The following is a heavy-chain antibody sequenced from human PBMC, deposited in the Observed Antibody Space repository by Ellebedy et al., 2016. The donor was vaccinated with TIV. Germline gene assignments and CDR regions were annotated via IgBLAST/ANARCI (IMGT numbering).Heavy chain of an antibody. Sequence: GGSLRLXXAASGFTFDMYSMNWVRQAAGKGLEWISFIIGTGSTTYYADSVRGRFIVSRDNAKNSLYLQMNSLRDEDTALYYCARRGNYLGDAFDMWGHGAVVIVSS. D-gene: IGHD1-26*01. J-gene: IGHJ3*02. CDR3: ARRGNYLGDAFDM. CDR1: GFTFDMYS. V-gene: IGHV3-48*02. CDR2: IIGTGSTT.